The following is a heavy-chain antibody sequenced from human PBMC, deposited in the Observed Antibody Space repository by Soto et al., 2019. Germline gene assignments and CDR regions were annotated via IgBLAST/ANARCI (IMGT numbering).Heavy chain of an antibody. CDR1: GFIFENFG. CDR2: ISGSGFKK. D-gene: IGHD1-26*01. Sequence: GGSLRLSCAASGFIFENFGMSWVRQAPGKGLEWISSISGSGFKKYYADSVKGRFTISRDNSKSTVYLELNNLSAEDTAVYHCAKNQGVELVPLATVDWFDPWGQGSVVTVLL. V-gene: IGHV3-23*01. CDR3: AKNQGVELVPLATVDWFDP. J-gene: IGHJ5*02.